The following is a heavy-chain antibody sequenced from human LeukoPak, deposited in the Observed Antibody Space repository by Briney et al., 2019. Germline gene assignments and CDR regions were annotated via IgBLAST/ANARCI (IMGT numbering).Heavy chain of an antibody. Sequence: SETLSLTCTVSGGSISSSSYYWGWIRQPPGKGLEWIGSIYYSGSTYYNPSLKSRVTISVDTSKNQFSLKPSSVTAADTAVYYCARDQGGAIFIWGQGTMVTVSS. CDR2: IYYSGST. V-gene: IGHV4-39*07. J-gene: IGHJ3*02. D-gene: IGHD3-10*01. CDR3: ARDQGGAIFI. CDR1: GGSISSSSYY.